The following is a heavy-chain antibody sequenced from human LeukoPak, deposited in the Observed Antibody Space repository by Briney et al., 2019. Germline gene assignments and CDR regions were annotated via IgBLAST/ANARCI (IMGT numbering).Heavy chain of an antibody. CDR1: GFTFSTSS. D-gene: IGHD4-17*01. Sequence: GGSLRLSCAASGFTFSTSSMNWVRQAPGQGLEWISYISSSSSSNIYYADSVKGRFTISRDNARNSLYLQMNSLRDEDTAVYYCARGRTGTTTYYFDYWGQGTLVTVSS. J-gene: IGHJ4*02. V-gene: IGHV3-48*02. CDR3: ARGRTGTTTYYFDY. CDR2: ISSSSSSNI.